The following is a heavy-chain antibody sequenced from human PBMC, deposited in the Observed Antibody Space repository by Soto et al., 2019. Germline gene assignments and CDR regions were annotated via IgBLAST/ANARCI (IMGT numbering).Heavy chain of an antibody. V-gene: IGHV1-3*01. CDR2: INAGNGNT. J-gene: IGHJ6*02. D-gene: IGHD2-21*02. Sequence: QVQLVQSGAEVKKPGASVKVSCKASGYTFTSYAMHWVRQAPGQRLEWMGWINAGNGNTKYSQKFQGRVTITRDTSASTAYMGLSSLRSEDTAVYYCARDRIVVVTATFYGMDVWGQGTTVTVSS. CDR1: GYTFTSYA. CDR3: ARDRIVVVTATFYGMDV.